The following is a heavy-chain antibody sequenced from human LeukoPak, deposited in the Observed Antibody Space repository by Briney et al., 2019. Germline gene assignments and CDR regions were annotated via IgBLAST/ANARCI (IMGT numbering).Heavy chain of an antibody. CDR3: AKDPWSSHSNPRWFDY. CDR2: ISGSPGST. CDR1: GFTFSSYA. J-gene: IGHJ4*02. D-gene: IGHD6-13*01. Sequence: PGGSLRLSCAASGFTFSSYAMSWVRQAPGKGLEWVSAISGSPGSTYYADSVKGRFTISRDNSKNTLYLQMNSLRAEDTAVYYCAKDPWSSHSNPRWFDYWGQGTLVTVSS. V-gene: IGHV3-23*01.